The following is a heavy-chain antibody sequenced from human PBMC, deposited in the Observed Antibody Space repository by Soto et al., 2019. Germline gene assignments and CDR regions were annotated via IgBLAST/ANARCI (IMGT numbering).Heavy chain of an antibody. V-gene: IGHV1-8*01. CDR3: ANSSGWGGGMDV. D-gene: IGHD6-25*01. J-gene: IGHJ6*02. Sequence: ASVNVSCKASGYTFTSYDINWVRQATGQGLEWMGWMNPNSGNTGYAQKFQGRVTMTRNTSISTAYMELSSLRSEDTAVYYCANSSGWGGGMDVWGQGTTVTVSS. CDR2: MNPNSGNT. CDR1: GYTFTSYD.